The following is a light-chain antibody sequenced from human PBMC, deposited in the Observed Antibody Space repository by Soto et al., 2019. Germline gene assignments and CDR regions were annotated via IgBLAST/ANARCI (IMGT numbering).Light chain of an antibody. J-gene: IGKJ3*01. V-gene: IGKV1-5*01. CDR1: QSISSW. CDR2: DAS. Sequence: DIQMTQSPSTRSASVGDRVTITCRASQSISSWLAWYHPKPGKAPKLLIYDASSLEGGVPSRFSGSGSGTEFNLTISSLQPDDYASYECQHSTDYWGTFGPGTKVDIK. CDR3: QHSTDYWGT.